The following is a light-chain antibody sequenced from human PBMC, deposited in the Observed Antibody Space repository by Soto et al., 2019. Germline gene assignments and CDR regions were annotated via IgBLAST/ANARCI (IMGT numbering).Light chain of an antibody. J-gene: IGLJ6*01. V-gene: IGLV2-8*01. CDR3: SSDAGSSNV. CDR2: EVN. CDR1: SSDVGGYNY. Sequence: QSALTQPPSASGSPGQSVAISCTGTSSDVGGYNYVSWYQQHPGKAPKLMIYEVNKRPSGVPDRFSGSKSGNTASLTVSGLQAEDEADYYCSSDAGSSNVLGTGTKVTVL.